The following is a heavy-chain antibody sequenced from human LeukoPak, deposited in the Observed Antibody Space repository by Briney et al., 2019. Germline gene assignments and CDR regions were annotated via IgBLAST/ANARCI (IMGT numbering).Heavy chain of an antibody. Sequence: SVKVSCKASGYTFTGYYMHWVRQAPGQGLEWMGGIIPSFGTANYAQKFQGRVTITADKSTNTAYMELSSLRSEDTAVYYCARTNSGSDLHDAFDIWGQGTMVTVSS. CDR2: IIPSFGTA. D-gene: IGHD5-12*01. V-gene: IGHV1-69*06. CDR1: GYTFTGYY. J-gene: IGHJ3*02. CDR3: ARTNSGSDLHDAFDI.